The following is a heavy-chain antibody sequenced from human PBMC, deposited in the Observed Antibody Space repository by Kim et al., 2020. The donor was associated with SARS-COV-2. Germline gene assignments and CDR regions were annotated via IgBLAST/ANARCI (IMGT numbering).Heavy chain of an antibody. J-gene: IGHJ4*02. CDR1: GGSFSGYY. D-gene: IGHD1-20*01. Sequence: SETLSLTCAVYGGSFSGYYWSWIRQPPGKGLEWIGEINHSGSTNYNPSLKSRVTISVDTSKNQFSLKLSSVTAADTAVYYCARAGITGKIDYWGQGTLVTVSS. CDR3: ARAGITGKIDY. CDR2: INHSGST. V-gene: IGHV4-34*01.